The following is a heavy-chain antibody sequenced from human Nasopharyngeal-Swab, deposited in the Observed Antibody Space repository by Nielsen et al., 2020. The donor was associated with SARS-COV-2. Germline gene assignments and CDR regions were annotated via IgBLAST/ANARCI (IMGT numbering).Heavy chain of an antibody. Sequence: LSLTCAASGFTFSSYWMSCVRQAPGKGLEWVANIKQDGSEKYYVDSVKGRFTISRDNAKNSLYLQMNSLRAEDTAVYYCARDYYSSSSSWYDYYYYGMDVWGQGTTVTVSS. CDR3: ARDYYSSSSSWYDYYYYGMDV. V-gene: IGHV3-7*03. J-gene: IGHJ6*02. CDR1: GFTFSSYW. D-gene: IGHD6-13*01. CDR2: IKQDGSEK.